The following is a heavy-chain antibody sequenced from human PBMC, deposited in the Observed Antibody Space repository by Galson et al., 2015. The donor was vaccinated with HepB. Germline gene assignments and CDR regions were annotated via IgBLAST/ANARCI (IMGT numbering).Heavy chain of an antibody. CDR3: AGGYSNGWYAVGQC. CDR1: GFTFSNYG. V-gene: IGHV3-21*01. D-gene: IGHD6-19*01. Sequence: SLRLSCAASGFTFSNYGMNWVRQAPGKGLEWVSSISGSSSSIFYTDSVKGRFTISRDNAKNSLYLQMNSLRAEDTAVYYCAGGYSNGWYAVGQCWGQGTLVTVSS. J-gene: IGHJ4*02. CDR2: ISGSSSSI.